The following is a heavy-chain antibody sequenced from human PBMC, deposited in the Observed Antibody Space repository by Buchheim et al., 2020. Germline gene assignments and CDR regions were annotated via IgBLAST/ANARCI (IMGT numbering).Heavy chain of an antibody. D-gene: IGHD3-22*01. V-gene: IGHV4-59*01. CDR3: ARDGHYYDSSGYYLYFDY. Sequence: QVQLQESGPGLMKPSETLSLTCTVSGGSISCYYWSWIRQPPGKGLEWIGYIYYSGSTNYNPSLKSRVTISVDTSKNQFSLKLSSVTAADTAVYYCARDGHYYDSSGYYLYFDYWGQGTL. CDR2: IYYSGST. J-gene: IGHJ4*02. CDR1: GGSISCYY.